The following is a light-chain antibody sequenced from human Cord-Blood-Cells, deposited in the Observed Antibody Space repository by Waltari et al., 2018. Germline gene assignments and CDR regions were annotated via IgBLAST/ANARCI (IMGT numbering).Light chain of an antibody. CDR1: QSVISRY. Sequence: ELVLPQSPRTLSWSPGERATLSYRASQSVISRYLAWDQQKPGQAPRLLISRASSRAPGIPDSFSGSGSGTDFTLTISRLEAEDFAVYYCQQYGSSPGFTFGPGTKVDI. CDR2: RAS. V-gene: IGKV3-20*01. J-gene: IGKJ3*01. CDR3: QQYGSSPGFT.